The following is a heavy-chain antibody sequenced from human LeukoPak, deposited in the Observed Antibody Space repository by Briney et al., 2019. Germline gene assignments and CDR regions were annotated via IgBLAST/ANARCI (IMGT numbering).Heavy chain of an antibody. Sequence: QTGGSLRLSCAASGFSFSSDWMNWVRQAPGKVLEWVANINQDGSKKYYVDSVKGRFTISRDNAKNSLYLQMNSLRAEDTAVYYCARDPDILTGVAYDFWGQGTMVTVSS. CDR3: ARDPDILTGVAYDF. CDR2: INQDGSKK. J-gene: IGHJ3*01. D-gene: IGHD3-9*01. CDR1: GFSFSSDW. V-gene: IGHV3-7*05.